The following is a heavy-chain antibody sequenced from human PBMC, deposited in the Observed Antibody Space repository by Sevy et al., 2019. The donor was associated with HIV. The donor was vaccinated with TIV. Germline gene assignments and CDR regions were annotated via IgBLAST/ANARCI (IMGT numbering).Heavy chain of an antibody. V-gene: IGHV3-21*01. Sequence: GGSLRLSCAVSGFTFRSYSMNWVRQAPGKGLEWVSFISTGGSYKDYADSVKGRFTISRDNAKDSLFLQMDSLRAEDTAVYYCASDLKDYNNYMYSFDYWGQGTLVTVSS. D-gene: IGHD4-4*01. CDR1: GFTFRSYS. J-gene: IGHJ4*02. CDR3: ASDLKDYNNYMYSFDY. CDR2: ISTGGSYK.